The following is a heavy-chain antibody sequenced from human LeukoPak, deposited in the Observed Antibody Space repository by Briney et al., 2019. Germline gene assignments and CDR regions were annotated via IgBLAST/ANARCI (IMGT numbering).Heavy chain of an antibody. CDR2: IYPGDSDT. Sequence: GESLKISCKGSGYSFTSYWIGWVRQVPGKGLEWMGIIYPGDSDTRYSPSFQGQVTISADKSISTAYLQWSSLKASDTAMYYCARQLYDYVWGSYRYGFDYWGQGTLVTVSS. V-gene: IGHV5-51*01. D-gene: IGHD3-16*02. CDR1: GYSFTSYW. CDR3: ARQLYDYVWGSYRYGFDY. J-gene: IGHJ4*02.